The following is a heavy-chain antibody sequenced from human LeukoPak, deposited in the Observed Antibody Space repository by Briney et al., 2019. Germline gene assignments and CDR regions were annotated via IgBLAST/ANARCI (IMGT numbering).Heavy chain of an antibody. CDR2: IYTSGST. Sequence: SETLSLTCTVSGGSISSYYWSWIRQPAGKGLEWIGRIYTSGSTNYNPSLKSRVTMSVDTSKNQFSLKLSSVTAADTAVYYCARGFREEREVSTRLFDPWGQGTLVTVSS. CDR1: GGSISSYY. J-gene: IGHJ5*02. CDR3: ARGFREEREVSTRLFDP. V-gene: IGHV4-4*07. D-gene: IGHD3-10*01.